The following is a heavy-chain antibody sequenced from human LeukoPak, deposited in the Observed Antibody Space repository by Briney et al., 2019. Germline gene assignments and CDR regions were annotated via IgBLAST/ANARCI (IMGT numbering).Heavy chain of an antibody. Sequence: GGSLRLSCVASGFAFSSFAMSWVRQAPGKGLEWVSGLTGSGSTYHADSVKGRFTISRDNSKNTLSLQMSSLRAEDTAVYYCATGNYYDSRGYYTFGHWGQGTLVTVSS. V-gene: IGHV3-23*01. D-gene: IGHD3-22*01. CDR3: ATGNYYDSRGYYTFGH. CDR2: LTGSGST. J-gene: IGHJ4*02. CDR1: GFAFSSFA.